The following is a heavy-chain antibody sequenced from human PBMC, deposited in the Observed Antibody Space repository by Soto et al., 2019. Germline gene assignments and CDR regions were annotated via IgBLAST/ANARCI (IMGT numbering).Heavy chain of an antibody. CDR2: IYTTGSS. Sequence: QVQLQESGPGLVKPSETLSLTCTFSGDSTSTYSWNWIRQPAGKGLEWIGRIYTTGSSNYNPSLEGLIAISGDTSKNQFFLKLSSVTAADTAVYYCAGAAYNYGPFDSWGQGTLVTVSS. V-gene: IGHV4-4*07. CDR1: GDSTSTYS. D-gene: IGHD5-18*01. CDR3: AGAAYNYGPFDS. J-gene: IGHJ4*02.